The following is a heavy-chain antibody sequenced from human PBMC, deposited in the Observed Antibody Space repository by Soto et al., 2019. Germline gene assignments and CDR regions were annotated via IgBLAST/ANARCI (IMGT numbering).Heavy chain of an antibody. V-gene: IGHV3-21*01. CDR3: ASRRFGEYEYFQH. Sequence: EVQLVESGGGLVKPGGSLRLSCAASGFTFSSYSMNWVRQAPGKGLEWVSSISSSSSYIYYTDSVKGRFTISRDNAKNSLYLQMNSLRAEDTAVYYCASRRFGEYEYFQHWGQGTLVTVSS. D-gene: IGHD3-10*01. CDR2: ISSSSSYI. J-gene: IGHJ1*01. CDR1: GFTFSSYS.